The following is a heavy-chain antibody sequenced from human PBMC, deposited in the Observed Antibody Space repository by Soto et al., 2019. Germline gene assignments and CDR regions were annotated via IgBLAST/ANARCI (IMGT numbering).Heavy chain of an antibody. CDR3: ARRRLGYCSSTSCDAFDI. Sequence: VSVKVSCKASGYTFTGYYMHWARQAPGQGLEWMGWINPNSGGTNYAQKFQGWVTMTRDTSISTAYMELSRLRSDDTAVYYCARRRLGYCSSTSCDAFDIWGQGTMVTVSS. V-gene: IGHV1-2*04. CDR1: GYTFTGYY. CDR2: INPNSGGT. D-gene: IGHD2-2*01. J-gene: IGHJ3*02.